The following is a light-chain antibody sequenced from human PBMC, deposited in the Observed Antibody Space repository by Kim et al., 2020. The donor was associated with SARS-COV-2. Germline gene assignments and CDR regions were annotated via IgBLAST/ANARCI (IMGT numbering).Light chain of an antibody. Sequence: QGGRRKKAAVSKGLRQTATLTCTGNSNNVGNEGAAWLRQHQGHPPKLLSNRNNDRPSGISERFSASRSGITASLTITGLQPEDEADYYCAAWDSSITAWVFGGGTQLTVL. CDR1: SNNVGNEG. CDR3: AAWDSSITAWV. J-gene: IGLJ3*02. CDR2: RNN. V-gene: IGLV10-54*04.